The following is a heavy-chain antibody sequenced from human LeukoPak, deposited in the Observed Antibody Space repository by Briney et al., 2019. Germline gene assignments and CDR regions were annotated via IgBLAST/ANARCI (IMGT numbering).Heavy chain of an antibody. CDR1: GDSVSRNSAT. V-gene: IGHV6-1*01. CDR3: AREGGYSGPYYYYGMDV. J-gene: IGHJ6*02. Sequence: SQTLSLTCAVSGDSVSRNSATWNWIRQSPSRGLEWLGKTYYRSKWYNNYAVSVRSRIIINADTSKNQFSLQLNSVTPEDTAVYYCAREGGYSGPYYYYGMDVWGQGTTVTVSS. D-gene: IGHD5-12*01. CDR2: TYYRSKWYN.